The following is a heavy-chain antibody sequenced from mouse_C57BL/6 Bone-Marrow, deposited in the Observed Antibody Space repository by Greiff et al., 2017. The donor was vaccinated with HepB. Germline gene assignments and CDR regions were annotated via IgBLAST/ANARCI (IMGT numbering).Heavy chain of an antibody. J-gene: IGHJ2*01. CDR2: INPGSGGT. D-gene: IGHD1-1*01. CDR3: ARGYYGSSYVGY. CDR1: GYAFTNYL. V-gene: IGHV1-54*01. Sequence: VQLQESGAELVRPGTSVKVSCKASGYAFTNYLIEWVKQRPGQGLEWIGVINPGSGGTNYNEKFKGKATLTADKSSSTAYMQLSSLTSEDSAVYLCARGYYGSSYVGYWGQGTTLTVSS.